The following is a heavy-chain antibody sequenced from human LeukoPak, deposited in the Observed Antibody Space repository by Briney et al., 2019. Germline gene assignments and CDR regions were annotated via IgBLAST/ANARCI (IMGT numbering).Heavy chain of an antibody. CDR3: ARRNDYYYAMDV. CDR2: TYPGDSDT. CDR1: GYSFTSYW. V-gene: IGHV5-51*01. Sequence: GESLKISCKGSGYSFTSYWIGWARQMPGKGLEWMGVTYPGDSDTRYSPSFQGQVTFSADKSATTAYLQWSSPKASDTAVYYCARRNDYYYAMDVWGQGTTVTVSS. J-gene: IGHJ6*02.